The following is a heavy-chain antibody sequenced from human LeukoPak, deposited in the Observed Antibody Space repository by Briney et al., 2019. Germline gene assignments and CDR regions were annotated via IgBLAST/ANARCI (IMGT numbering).Heavy chain of an antibody. CDR2: ISGSGDST. V-gene: IGHV3-23*01. CDR1: GFTFSSYA. J-gene: IGHJ4*01. CDR3: AKDLWHNYARYFDY. Sequence: GGSLRLSCAASGFTFSSYAMNWVRQAPGKGLEWVSGISGSGDSTYYADSVKGRFTISRDNSMDTLYLQMNSLRVEDTAVYYCAKDLWHNYARYFDYWGQEPWSPSPQ. D-gene: IGHD1/OR15-1a*01.